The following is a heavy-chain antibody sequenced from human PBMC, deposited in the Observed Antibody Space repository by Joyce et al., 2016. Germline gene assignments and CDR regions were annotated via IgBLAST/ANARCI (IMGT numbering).Heavy chain of an antibody. CDR1: GGTFIRHG. D-gene: IGHD6-13*01. J-gene: IGHJ6*03. Sequence: QVQLVQYGAEVKKPGSSVKVSCKASGGTFIRHGISWVRQAPGQGLEWMGGIIPILGTTNHAQKFQGRVTITADESTSTVYMELSRLRSEDTAVYYCARDGGIAAAGSGYYMDVWGEGTTVTVSS. CDR2: IIPILGTT. V-gene: IGHV1-69*01. CDR3: ARDGGIAAAGSGYYMDV.